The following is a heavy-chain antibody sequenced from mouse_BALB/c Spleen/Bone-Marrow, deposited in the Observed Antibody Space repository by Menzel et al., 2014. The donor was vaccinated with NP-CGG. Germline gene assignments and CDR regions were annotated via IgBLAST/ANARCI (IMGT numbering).Heavy chain of an antibody. CDR2: INPSSGYT. CDR1: GYTFDYYT. J-gene: IGHJ3*01. Sequence: VQLQESGAELARPGASVKMSCKASGYTFDYYTVQWVKQRPGQGLEWIGYINPSSGYTNYNQKFKDKATLTADKSSSTAYMQLSSLTPEDSAVYYCAREVYGSWFAYWGQGTLVTVSA. CDR3: AREVYGSWFAY. V-gene: IGHV1-4*01. D-gene: IGHD2-2*01.